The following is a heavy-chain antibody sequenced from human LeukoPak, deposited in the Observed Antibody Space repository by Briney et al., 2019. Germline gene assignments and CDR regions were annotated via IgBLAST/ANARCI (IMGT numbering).Heavy chain of an antibody. D-gene: IGHD6-13*01. V-gene: IGHV1-8*01. CDR1: GYTFNSHD. CDR3: ATVRDIAAAED. Sequence: ASVKVSCKASGYTFNSHDINWVRQATGQGLEWMGWMNPYSGNTGYAQKFQGRVTMTRDTSINTAYLEFYSLRSEDTAVYYCATVRDIAAAEDWGQGTLVTVSS. CDR2: MNPYSGNT. J-gene: IGHJ4*02.